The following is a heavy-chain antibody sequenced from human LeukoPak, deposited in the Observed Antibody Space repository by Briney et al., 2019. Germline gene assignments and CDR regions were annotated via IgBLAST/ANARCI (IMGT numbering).Heavy chain of an antibody. Sequence: GASVKVSCKASGYTFITYYMHWVRQAPGQGLEWIGIIDPNGGSTSYAQKFQGRVTMTRDTSTSTLYMELSSLRSEDTAVYYCAREEMATMDAFDIWGQGTMVTVSS. V-gene: IGHV1-46*01. CDR3: AREEMATMDAFDI. D-gene: IGHD5-24*01. CDR1: GYTFITYY. CDR2: IDPNGGST. J-gene: IGHJ3*02.